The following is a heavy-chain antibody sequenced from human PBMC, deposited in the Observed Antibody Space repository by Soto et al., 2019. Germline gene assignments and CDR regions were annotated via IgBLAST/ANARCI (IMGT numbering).Heavy chain of an antibody. J-gene: IGHJ5*02. Sequence: GGSLRLSCAASGFTFSDYYMSWIRQAPGKGLEWVSYISSSSSYTNYADSVKGRFTISRDNAKNSLYLQMNSLRAEDTAVYYCARDFSPYYDITNWFDPWGQGTLVTVSS. CDR1: GFTFSDYY. D-gene: IGHD3-9*01. CDR2: ISSSSSYT. CDR3: ARDFSPYYDITNWFDP. V-gene: IGHV3-11*05.